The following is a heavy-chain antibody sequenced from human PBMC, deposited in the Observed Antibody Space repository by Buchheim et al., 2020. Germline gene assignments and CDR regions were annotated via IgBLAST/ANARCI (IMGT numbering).Heavy chain of an antibody. CDR2: ISSSSSYI. V-gene: IGHV3-21*01. D-gene: IGHD5-18*01. CDR3: ARDTAMVYYYYYMDV. J-gene: IGHJ6*03. CDR1: GFTFSSSW. Sequence: EVQLVESGGGLVQPGGSLRLSCAASGFTFSSSWMHWVRQAPGKGLEWVSSISSSSSYIYYADSVKGRFTISRDNAKNSLYLQMNSLRAEDTAVYYCARDTAMVYYYYYMDVWGKGTT.